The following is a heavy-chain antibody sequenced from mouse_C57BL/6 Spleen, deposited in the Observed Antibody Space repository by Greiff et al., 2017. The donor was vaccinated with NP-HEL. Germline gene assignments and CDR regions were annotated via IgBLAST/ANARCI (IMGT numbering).Heavy chain of an antibody. CDR3: ARLTTVVATADY. Sequence: QVHVKQPGAELVMPGASVKLSCKASGYTFTSYWMHWVKQRPGQGLEWIGEIDPSDSYTNSNQQLKGKSTLTVDKSSSTAYMQLSSLTSEDSAVYYCARLTTVVATADYWGQGTTLTVSS. D-gene: IGHD1-1*01. CDR1: GYTFTSYW. CDR2: IDPSDSYT. V-gene: IGHV1-69*01. J-gene: IGHJ2*01.